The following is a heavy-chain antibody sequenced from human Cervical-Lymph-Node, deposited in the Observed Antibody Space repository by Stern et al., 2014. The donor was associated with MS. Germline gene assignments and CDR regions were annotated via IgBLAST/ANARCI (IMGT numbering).Heavy chain of an antibody. CDR3: ARRGDGYMGIDY. D-gene: IGHD5-24*01. CDR2: IYPGDSET. J-gene: IGHJ4*02. V-gene: IGHV5-51*03. Sequence: EVHLVESGAEVKKPGESLRISCEVSGYRFTNNWIGWVRQMPGKGLEWMGIIYPGDSETRYSPSFQGQVTILVDKSNTTAYLQWSSLKASDTAIYYCARRGDGYMGIDYWGQGTLVTVSS. CDR1: GYRFTNNW.